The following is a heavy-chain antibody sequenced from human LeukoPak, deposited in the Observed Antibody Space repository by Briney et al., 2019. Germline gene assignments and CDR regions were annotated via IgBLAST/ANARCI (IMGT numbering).Heavy chain of an antibody. Sequence: PSETLSLTRTVSGGSISSYYWSWIRQPPGKGLEWIGEINHSGSTNYNPSLKSRVTISVDTSKNQFSLKLSSVTAADTAVYYCARVDLGGTTTYYYYGMDVWGQGTTVTVSS. CDR2: INHSGST. D-gene: IGHD1-7*01. CDR3: ARVDLGGTTTYYYYGMDV. V-gene: IGHV4-34*01. J-gene: IGHJ6*02. CDR1: GGSISSYY.